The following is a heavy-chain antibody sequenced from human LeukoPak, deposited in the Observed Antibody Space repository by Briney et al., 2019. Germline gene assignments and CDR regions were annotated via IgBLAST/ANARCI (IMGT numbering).Heavy chain of an antibody. CDR3: ARGLTIFGVVTRFDY. CDR2: INHSGST. V-gene: IGHV4-34*01. J-gene: IGHJ4*02. CDR1: GGSFSGYY. Sequence: SETLSLTCAVYGGSFSGYYWSRIRQPPGKGLEWIGEINHSGSTNYNPSLKSRVTISVDTSKNQFSLKLSSVTAADTAVYYCARGLTIFGVVTRFDYWGQGTLVTVSS. D-gene: IGHD3-3*01.